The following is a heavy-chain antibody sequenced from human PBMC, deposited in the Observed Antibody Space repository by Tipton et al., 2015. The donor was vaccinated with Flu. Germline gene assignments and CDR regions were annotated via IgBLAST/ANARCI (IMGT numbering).Heavy chain of an antibody. CDR1: GGSISDYY. V-gene: IGHV4-59*12. Sequence: TLSLTCTVSGGSISDYYWSWIRQPPGKGLVWIAYSSGSSGHTNYNPSLKSRGTISVDTSKNQFSLKLSSVTAADTAMYYCARGSWEVRFDPWGQGTLVTVSP. J-gene: IGHJ5*02. D-gene: IGHD1-26*01. CDR3: ARGSWEVRFDP. CDR2: SSGSSGHT.